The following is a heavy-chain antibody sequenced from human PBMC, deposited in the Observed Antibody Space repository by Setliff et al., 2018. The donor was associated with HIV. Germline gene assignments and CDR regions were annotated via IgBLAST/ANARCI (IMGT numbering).Heavy chain of an antibody. CDR1: GFNVEKPG. CDR3: ARGRVLEWLLNH. Sequence: GGSLRLSCEASGFNVEKPGMHWIRQAPGKGLEWVAVMYYDGVTTYYADSVKGRFTISRDGSKNMIFLQMNSLRVDDTAVYYCARGRVLEWLLNHWGQGTRVTVSS. J-gene: IGHJ4*02. V-gene: IGHV3-30*12. CDR2: MYYDGVTT. D-gene: IGHD3-3*01.